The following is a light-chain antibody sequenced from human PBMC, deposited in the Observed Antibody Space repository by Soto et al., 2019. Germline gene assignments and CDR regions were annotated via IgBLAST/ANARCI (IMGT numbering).Light chain of an antibody. J-gene: IGLJ1*01. CDR2: SNN. CDR1: RSSVGSNT. V-gene: IGLV1-44*01. Sequence: QAVVTQPPSASGTPGQRVTISCSGSRSSVGSNTVNWYQHLPGTAPKLLIYSNNHRPSGVPDRFSASKAGASASLAISGLQSEDEGDYYCAAWDASLGGFYVFGSGTK. CDR3: AAWDASLGGFYV.